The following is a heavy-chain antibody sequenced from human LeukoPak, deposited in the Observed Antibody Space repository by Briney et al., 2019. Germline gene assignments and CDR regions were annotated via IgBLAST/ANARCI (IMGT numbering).Heavy chain of an antibody. CDR3: AKSPVSSCRGSFCYPFDY. CDR1: GFTFSTYA. V-gene: IGHV3-23*01. CDR2: ISGSDDGT. D-gene: IGHD2-15*01. Sequence: SGGSLRLSCAASGFTFSTYAMSWVRQIPGKGLEWVSAISGSDDGTYYADSVKGRFTISRDNSRNTLYLQMNTLRAEDTAVYLCAKSPVSSCRGSFCYPFDYWGQGNLVTVSS. J-gene: IGHJ4*02.